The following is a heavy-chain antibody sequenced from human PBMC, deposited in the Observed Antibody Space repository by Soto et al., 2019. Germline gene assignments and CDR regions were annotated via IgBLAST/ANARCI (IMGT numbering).Heavy chain of an antibody. Sequence: QVQLVQSGAEVKKPGSSVKLSCKASGGTFSSYAISWVRQAPGQGLEWMGGIIPIFGTANYAQKFQGRVTITADESTGKAYMELSSLRSEDTAVYYCARESSSAYAFDIWGQGTMVTVSS. J-gene: IGHJ3*02. D-gene: IGHD6-13*01. CDR3: ARESSSAYAFDI. CDR2: IIPIFGTA. CDR1: GGTFSSYA. V-gene: IGHV1-69*01.